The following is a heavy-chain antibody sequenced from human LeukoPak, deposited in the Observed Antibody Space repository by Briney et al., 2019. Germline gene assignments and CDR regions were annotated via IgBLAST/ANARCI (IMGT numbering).Heavy chain of an antibody. V-gene: IGHV5-10-1*01. CDR3: ARTSNNNAFDI. J-gene: IGHJ3*02. CDR2: IDPSDSHS. CDR1: GYSFSSYW. Sequence: GESLQISCKGSGYSFSSYWISWVRQMPGKGREWMGRIDPSDSHSNYSPSFQGHVTISADKSISTAYLQWSSLKASDTAMYYCARTSNNNAFDIWGQGTMVTVSS. D-gene: IGHD1-14*01.